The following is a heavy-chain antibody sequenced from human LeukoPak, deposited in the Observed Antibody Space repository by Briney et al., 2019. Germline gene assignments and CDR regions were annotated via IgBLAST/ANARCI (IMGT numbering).Heavy chain of an antibody. J-gene: IGHJ4*02. D-gene: IGHD3-3*01. CDR3: ARGPGDFWSGYLDY. CDR1: GYTFTSYG. V-gene: IGHV1-18*01. Sequence: ASVKVSCKASGYTFTSYGISWVRQAPGQGLEWMGWISAYNGNTNYAQKLQGKVTMTTDTSTSTAYMELRSLRSDDTAVYYCARGPGDFWSGYLDYWGQGTLVTVSS. CDR2: ISAYNGNT.